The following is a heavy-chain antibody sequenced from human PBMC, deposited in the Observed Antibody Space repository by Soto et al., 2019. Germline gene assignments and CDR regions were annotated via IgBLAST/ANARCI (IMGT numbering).Heavy chain of an antibody. J-gene: IGHJ4*02. CDR2: IYYSGST. D-gene: IGHD5-12*01. CDR1: GGSISSYY. V-gene: IGHV4-59*08. CDR3: ARQLTDVATDVWVYFDY. Sequence: KASETLSLTCTVSGGSISSYYWSWIRQPPGKGLEWIGYIYYSGSTNYNPSLKSRVTISVDTSKNQFSLKLSSVTAADTAVYYCARQLTDVATDVWVYFDYWGQGTLVTVSS.